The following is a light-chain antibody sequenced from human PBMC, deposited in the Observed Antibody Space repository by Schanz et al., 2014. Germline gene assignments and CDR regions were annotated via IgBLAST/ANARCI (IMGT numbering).Light chain of an antibody. Sequence: IQLTQSPSTLSASVGDRVTIACRASQSVSSWLAWYQQKPGKAPKLLISDASRLESGVPSRFSGAGSGTEFTLTIGSLQPDDFATYYCQQYKTYLFGGGTKVEIK. CDR2: DAS. V-gene: IGKV1-5*01. CDR3: QQYKTYL. CDR1: QSVSSW. J-gene: IGKJ4*01.